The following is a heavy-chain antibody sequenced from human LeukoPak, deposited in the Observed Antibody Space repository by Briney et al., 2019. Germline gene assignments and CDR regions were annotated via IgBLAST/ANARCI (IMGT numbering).Heavy chain of an antibody. Sequence: ASVKVSCKASGYTFTGYYMHWVRQAPGQGLEWMGWINPNSGGTNYAQKFQGRVTMTRDTSISTAYMELSRLRSDDTAVYYCARGRDGGKGAYDAFDIWGQGKMVTVSS. D-gene: IGHD4-23*01. CDR2: INPNSGGT. J-gene: IGHJ3*02. CDR3: ARGRDGGKGAYDAFDI. V-gene: IGHV1-2*02. CDR1: GYTFTGYY.